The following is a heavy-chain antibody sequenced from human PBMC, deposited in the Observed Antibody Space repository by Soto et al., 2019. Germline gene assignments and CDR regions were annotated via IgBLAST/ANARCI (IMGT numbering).Heavy chain of an antibody. Sequence: ALVKVSCKASGYTFTSYGISWVRQAPGQGLEWMGWISAYNGNTNYAQKLQGRVTMTTDTSTSTAYMELRSLRSDDTAVYYCARDNIVVVPAADSDAFDIWGQGTMVTVSS. J-gene: IGHJ3*02. CDR2: ISAYNGNT. CDR3: ARDNIVVVPAADSDAFDI. V-gene: IGHV1-18*01. CDR1: GYTFTSYG. D-gene: IGHD2-2*01.